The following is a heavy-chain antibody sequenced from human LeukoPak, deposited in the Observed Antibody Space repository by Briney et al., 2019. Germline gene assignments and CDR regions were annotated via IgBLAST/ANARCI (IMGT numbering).Heavy chain of an antibody. V-gene: IGHV1-18*01. CDR1: GYTFTTYG. D-gene: IGHD2-2*01. Sequence: ASVSVSCRASGYTFTTYGISWVRQAPGQGLEWMGWTSTYNGNTNYAQKLQGRVTMTTDTSTSTAYMELRSLRSDDTAMYYCARAGCSTSCSLDYWGQGTLVTVSS. J-gene: IGHJ4*02. CDR3: ARAGCSTSCSLDY. CDR2: TSTYNGNT.